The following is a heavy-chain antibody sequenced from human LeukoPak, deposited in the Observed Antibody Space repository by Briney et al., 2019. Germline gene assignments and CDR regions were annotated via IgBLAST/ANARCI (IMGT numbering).Heavy chain of an antibody. D-gene: IGHD5-18*01. J-gene: IGHJ4*02. CDR3: AKAWIQLWEAN. CDR1: GFTFGTYA. V-gene: IGHV3-23*01. Sequence: GGSLRLSCAASGFTFGTYAMSWVRQAPGKGLEWVSLIIGSGNSIHYADSVKGRFTISRDNFKNTVFLQLNSLRPEDTAVYYCAKAWIQLWEANWGQGTLVTVSS. CDR2: IIGSGNSI.